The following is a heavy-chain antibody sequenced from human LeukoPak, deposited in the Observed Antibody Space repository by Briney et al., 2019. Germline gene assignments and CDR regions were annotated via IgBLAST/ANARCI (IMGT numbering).Heavy chain of an antibody. D-gene: IGHD4-17*01. J-gene: IGHJ6*02. Sequence: QAGASLRLSCAASTFGFAGYCMTWVRQAPGKGLEWVSAVSGSNTGSGSDTYYAESVKGRFTISRDNSQNTLHLQMHSLRAEDTAIYYCAFSTLTTGYHGLDVWGPGTTVTVSS. V-gene: IGHV3-23*01. CDR1: TFGFAGYC. CDR3: AFSTLTTGYHGLDV. CDR2: VSGSNTGSGSDT.